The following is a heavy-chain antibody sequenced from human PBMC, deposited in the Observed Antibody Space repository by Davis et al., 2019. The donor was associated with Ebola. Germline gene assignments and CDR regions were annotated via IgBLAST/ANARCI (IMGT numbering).Heavy chain of an antibody. CDR1: GFTFSSYA. Sequence: PGGSLRLSCAASGFTFSSYAMHWVRQAPGKGLEWVAVISYDGSNKYYADSVKGRFTISRDNSKNTLYLQMNSLRAEDTAVYYCAIDGESFIVVVPAAIDYWGQGTLVTVSS. V-gene: IGHV3-30-3*01. J-gene: IGHJ4*02. CDR2: ISYDGSNK. D-gene: IGHD2-2*02. CDR3: AIDGESFIVVVPAAIDY.